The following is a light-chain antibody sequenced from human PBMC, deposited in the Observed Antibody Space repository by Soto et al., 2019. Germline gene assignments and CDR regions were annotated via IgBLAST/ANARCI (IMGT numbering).Light chain of an antibody. V-gene: IGKV1-17*01. Sequence: DIQMTQSPSSLSASIGDRVTMSCRASQTISSYLHWYQHKPGRAPRLLISDVSTLQSGVPGRFRGSGSETEFTLTISSLQPDDFATYYCQQYNSYLYTFGQGTKLEIK. CDR2: DVS. J-gene: IGKJ2*01. CDR1: QTISSY. CDR3: QQYNSYLYT.